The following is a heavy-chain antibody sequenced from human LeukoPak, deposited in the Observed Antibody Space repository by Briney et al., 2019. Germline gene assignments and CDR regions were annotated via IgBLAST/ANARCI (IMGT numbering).Heavy chain of an antibody. CDR2: IYYSGTT. V-gene: IGHV4-59*01. CDR3: ARGVYIAAAQYGY. CDR1: GGSISSYY. D-gene: IGHD6-13*01. Sequence: SETLSLTCTVSGGSISSYYWSWIRQPPGKGLEWIGYIYYSGTTNYNPSLKSRVTISVDTSKNQFSLKLSSVTAADTAVYYCARGVYIAAAQYGYWGQGALVTVSS. J-gene: IGHJ4*02.